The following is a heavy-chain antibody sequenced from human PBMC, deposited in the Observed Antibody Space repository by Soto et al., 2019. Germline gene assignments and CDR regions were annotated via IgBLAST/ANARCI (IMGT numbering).Heavy chain of an antibody. CDR3: ARFPPDYYDSSGYYFYFDY. Sequence: SETLSLTCAASGGSISSSNWWSWVRQPPGKGLEWIGEIYHSGSTNYNPSLKSRVTISVDKSKNQFSLKLSSVTAADTAVYYCARFPPDYYDSSGYYFYFDYWGQGNLVTVSS. D-gene: IGHD3-22*01. CDR1: GGSISSSNW. V-gene: IGHV4-4*02. J-gene: IGHJ4*02. CDR2: IYHSGST.